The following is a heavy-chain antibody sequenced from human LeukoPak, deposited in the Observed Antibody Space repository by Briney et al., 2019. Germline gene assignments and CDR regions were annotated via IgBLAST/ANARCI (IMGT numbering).Heavy chain of an antibody. CDR1: GGSFSGYY. V-gene: IGHV4-34*01. D-gene: IGHD3-10*01. J-gene: IGHJ4*02. Sequence: PSETLSLTCAVYGGSFSGYYWSWIRQPPGKGLEWIGEINHSGNTNYNPSLKSRVTISVDTSKNQFSLKLSSITAADTAVYYCARRGGSGRSFDFWGQGTLVTVSS. CDR2: INHSGNT. CDR3: ARRGGSGRSFDF.